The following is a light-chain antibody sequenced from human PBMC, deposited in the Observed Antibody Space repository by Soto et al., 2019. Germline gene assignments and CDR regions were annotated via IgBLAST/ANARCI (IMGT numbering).Light chain of an antibody. CDR3: QVWNSSSDPVV. J-gene: IGLJ2*01. CDR2: DDS. CDR1: DIGSKS. V-gene: IGLV3-21*02. Sequence: SYELTQPPSVSVAPGQTARIPCGGNDIGSKSVHWYRQKPGQAPVLVVYDDSDRPSGIPERISCSNSGNTATLTISRVEAGDEADYFCQVWNSSSDPVVFGGGTKLTVL.